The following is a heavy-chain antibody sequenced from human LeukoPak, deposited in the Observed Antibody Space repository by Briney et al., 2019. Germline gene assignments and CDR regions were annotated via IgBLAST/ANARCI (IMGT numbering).Heavy chain of an antibody. CDR1: GGSFSGYY. D-gene: IGHD3-10*01. V-gene: IGHV4-34*01. CDR2: IYYSGST. J-gene: IGHJ4*02. CDR3: ASPSALY. Sequence: PSETLSLTCAVYGGSFSGYYWSWIRQPPGKGLEWIGSIYYSGSTYYNPSLKSRVTISIDTSKNQFSLNLSSVTAADTAVYYCASPSALYWGQGTLVTVSS.